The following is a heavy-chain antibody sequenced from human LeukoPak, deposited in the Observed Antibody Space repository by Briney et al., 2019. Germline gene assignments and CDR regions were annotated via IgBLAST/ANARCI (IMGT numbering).Heavy chain of an antibody. CDR2: ISYDGSNK. D-gene: IGHD3-22*01. V-gene: IGHV3-30*04. Sequence: SGGSLRLSCAASGFTFSSYAMHWVRQAPGKGLEWVAVISYDGSNKYYADSVKGRFTISRDNSKNTLYLQMNSLRAEDTAVYYCAREGHDSSGYYYSYWGQGTLVTVSS. CDR1: GFTFSSYA. J-gene: IGHJ4*02. CDR3: AREGHDSSGYYYSY.